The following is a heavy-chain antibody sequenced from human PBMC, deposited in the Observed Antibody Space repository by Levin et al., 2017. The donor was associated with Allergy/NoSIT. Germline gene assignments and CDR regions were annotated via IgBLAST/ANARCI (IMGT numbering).Heavy chain of an antibody. CDR3: ARGRGSPIYYYYYYMDV. Sequence: SETLSLTCAVYGGSFSGYYWSWIRQPPGKGLEWIGEINHSGSTNYNPSLKSRVTISVDTSKNQFSLKLSSVTAADTAVYYCARGRGSPIYYYYYYMDVWGKGTTVTVSS. CDR1: GGSFSGYY. J-gene: IGHJ6*03. V-gene: IGHV4-34*01. CDR2: INHSGST. D-gene: IGHD5-12*01.